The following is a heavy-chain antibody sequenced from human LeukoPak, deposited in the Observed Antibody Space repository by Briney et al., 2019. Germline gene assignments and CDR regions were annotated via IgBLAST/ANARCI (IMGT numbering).Heavy chain of an antibody. CDR1: GFTFSSYS. CDR2: ISSSSSYI. D-gene: IGHD3-16*01. V-gene: IGHV3-21*01. CDR3: ARDDKMITFGGVIPKGFDP. J-gene: IGHJ5*02. Sequence: GGSLRLSCAASGFTFSSYSMNWVRQAPGKGLEWVSSISSSSSYIYYADSVKGRFTISRDNAKNSLYLQMNSLRAEDTAVYYCARDDKMITFGGVIPKGFDPWGQGTLVTVSS.